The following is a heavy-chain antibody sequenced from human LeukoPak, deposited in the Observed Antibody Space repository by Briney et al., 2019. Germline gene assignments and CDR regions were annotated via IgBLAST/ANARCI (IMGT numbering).Heavy chain of an antibody. CDR2: IYNSGNT. J-gene: IGHJ5*02. CDR3: ARSGTYYNNWFDP. CDR1: GGSISSGSYY. Sequence: SETLSLTCTVSGGSISSGSYYWSWIRQPAGKGLEWIVRIYNSGNTNYNPSLKSRVTISVDTSKNQFSLKLNSVTAADTAVYYCARSGTYYNNWFDPWGQGTLVTVSS. D-gene: IGHD3-10*01. V-gene: IGHV4-61*02.